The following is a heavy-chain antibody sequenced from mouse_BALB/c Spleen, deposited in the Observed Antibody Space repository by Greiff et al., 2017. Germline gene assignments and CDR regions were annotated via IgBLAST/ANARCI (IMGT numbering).Heavy chain of an antibody. J-gene: IGHJ4*01. CDR2: ISNGGGST. CDR3: ARRGVGRDYYAMDY. D-gene: IGHD4-1*01. V-gene: IGHV5-12-2*01. CDR1: GFTFSSYT. Sequence: EVKLMESGGGLVQPGGSLKLSCAASGFTFSSYTMSWVRQTPEKRLEWVAYISNGGGSTYYPDTVKGRFTISRDNAKNTLYLQMSSLKSEDTAMYYCARRGVGRDYYAMDYWGQGTSVTVSS.